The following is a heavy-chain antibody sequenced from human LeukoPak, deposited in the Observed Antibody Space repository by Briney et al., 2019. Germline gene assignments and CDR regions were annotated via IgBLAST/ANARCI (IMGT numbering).Heavy chain of an antibody. CDR2: INPNSGGT. CDR3: ARDRYGGDSHFDY. CDR1: GYTFTSYG. Sequence: ASVKVSCKASGYTFTSYGISWVRQAPGQGLEWMGWINPNSGGTNYAQKFQGRVTMTRDTSISTAYMELSRLKSDDTAMYYCARDRYGGDSHFDYWGQGTLVTVSS. V-gene: IGHV1-2*02. D-gene: IGHD4-23*01. J-gene: IGHJ4*02.